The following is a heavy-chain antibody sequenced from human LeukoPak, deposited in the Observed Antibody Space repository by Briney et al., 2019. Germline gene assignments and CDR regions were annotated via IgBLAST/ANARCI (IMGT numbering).Heavy chain of an antibody. D-gene: IGHD3-16*01. CDR3: APVWGSQNPFDY. CDR2: INSDGSST. CDR1: GFTFSSYW. V-gene: IGHV3-74*01. Sequence: PGGSLRLSCAASGFTFSSYWMHWVRQAPGKGLVWVSRINSDGSSTSYADSVKGRFTISRDNAKNTLYLQMNSLRAEDTAVYYCAPVWGSQNPFDYWGQGTLVTVSS. J-gene: IGHJ4*02.